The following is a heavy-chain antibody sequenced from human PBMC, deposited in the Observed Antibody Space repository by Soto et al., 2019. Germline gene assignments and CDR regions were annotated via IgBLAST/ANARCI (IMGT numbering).Heavy chain of an antibody. CDR2: INNDGTST. Sequence: EAQLAESGGGLVQPGGSLRLSCAASGFTFSAYWIYWVRQAPGKGLLYVSRINNDGTSTTYADSVKGRFTLSRDNGNNRVNLQMNSLRAEDSAVYYCARGGANHAFDIWGQGTMVTVSS. CDR3: ARGGANHAFDI. V-gene: IGHV3-74*01. CDR1: GFTFSAYW. J-gene: IGHJ3*02.